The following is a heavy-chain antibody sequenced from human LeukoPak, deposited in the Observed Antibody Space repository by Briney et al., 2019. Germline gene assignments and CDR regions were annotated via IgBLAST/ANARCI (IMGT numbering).Heavy chain of an antibody. CDR1: GGSISSGDYY. J-gene: IGHJ5*02. V-gene: IGHV4-61*08. CDR3: ARCTAMVFDP. Sequence: SETLSLTCTVSGGSISSGDYYWSWIRQPPGKGLEWIGYIYYSGSTNYNPSLKSRVTISVDTSKNQFSLKLSSVTAADTAVYYCARCTAMVFDPWGQGTLVTVSS. CDR2: IYYSGST. D-gene: IGHD5-18*01.